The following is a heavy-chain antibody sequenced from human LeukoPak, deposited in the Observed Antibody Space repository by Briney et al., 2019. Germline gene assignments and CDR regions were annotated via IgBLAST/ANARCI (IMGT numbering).Heavy chain of an antibody. J-gene: IGHJ5*02. CDR1: GFTFSSYA. CDR2: ISGSGGSI. Sequence: GGSLRLSCAVSGFTFSSYAMSWVRQAPGKALEWVSAISGSGGSIYYADSVKGRFTIARDNSKNTLYLQLNSLRAECTAVYCCGKDPCRSGKQGNWFDPWGQGTLGTVSS. D-gene: IGHD3-3*01. V-gene: IGHV3-23*01. CDR3: GKDPCRSGKQGNWFDP.